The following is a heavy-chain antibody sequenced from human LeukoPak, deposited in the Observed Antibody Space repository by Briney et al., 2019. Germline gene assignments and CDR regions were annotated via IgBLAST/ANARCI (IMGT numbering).Heavy chain of an antibody. CDR2: ISGSGGST. CDR3: AKDSGYNWNSYYFDY. J-gene: IGHJ4*02. D-gene: IGHD1-7*01. CDR1: GFTFSSYA. Sequence: GGSLRLSCAASGFTFSSYAMSWVRQAPGKGLEWVSAISGSGGSTYYADSVKGRFTISRDNSKNTLYLQMNSLRAEDTAVYYCAKDSGYNWNSYYFDYWGQGTLVTVSS. V-gene: IGHV3-23*01.